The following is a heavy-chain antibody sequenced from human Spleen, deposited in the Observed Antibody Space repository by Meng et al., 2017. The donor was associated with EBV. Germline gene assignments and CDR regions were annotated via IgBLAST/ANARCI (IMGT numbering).Heavy chain of an antibody. D-gene: IGHD6-25*01. CDR2: TNEDGGIT. Sequence: EVSVVESGGALVQPGGSRRLSCAASGFSFSRYWMHWVRQVPGKGLVWVSRTNEDGGITNYADSVKGRFTISRDNTKNTLYLQMNSLRAEDTAVYFCSRDLVGSDDDWGQGTLVTVSS. V-gene: IGHV3-74*01. CDR1: GFSFSRYW. CDR3: SRDLVGSDDD. J-gene: IGHJ4*02.